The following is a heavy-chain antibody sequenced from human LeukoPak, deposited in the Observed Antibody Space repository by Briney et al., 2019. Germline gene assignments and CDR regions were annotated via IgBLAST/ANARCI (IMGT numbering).Heavy chain of an antibody. D-gene: IGHD3-10*01. V-gene: IGHV4-59*08. Sequence: SETLSLTCTVSGGSIRSYYWSWIRQPPGKGLEWIGYVYYSGSTNYNPSPKSRVTISVDTSKNQFSLKLTSVTAADTAVYYCARHPFGSGHFDCWGQGTLVTVSS. CDR1: GGSIRSYY. J-gene: IGHJ4*02. CDR2: VYYSGST. CDR3: ARHPFGSGHFDC.